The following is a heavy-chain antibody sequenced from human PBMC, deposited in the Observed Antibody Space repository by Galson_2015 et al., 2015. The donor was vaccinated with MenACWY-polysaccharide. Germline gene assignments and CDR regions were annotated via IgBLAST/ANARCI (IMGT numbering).Heavy chain of an antibody. J-gene: IGHJ3*01. Sequence: SLRLSCAASGLRFSGSGMHWVRQAPGKGLEWVAVIQYDGTNKVYADSVKGRFSISRDNSKNTLYPEMNSLRAEDTALYYCAREGSRIVFHAFDVWGQGTMVTVSS. CDR3: AREGSRIVFHAFDV. V-gene: IGHV3-33*01. D-gene: IGHD2-21*01. CDR2: IQYDGTNK. CDR1: GLRFSGSG.